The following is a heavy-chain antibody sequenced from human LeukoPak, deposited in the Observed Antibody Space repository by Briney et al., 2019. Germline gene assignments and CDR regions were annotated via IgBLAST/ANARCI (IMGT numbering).Heavy chain of an antibody. CDR2: LSDRGGST. CDR1: GFTFSSYA. CDR3: ARANGYYFATDAFDI. V-gene: IGHV3-23*01. Sequence: SGGSLRLSCAASGFTFSSYAMNWVRQAPGKGLEWVSALSDRGGSTSYADSVKGRFTISRDNSKNTLYLEMNRLRAEDTAVYYCARANGYYFATDAFDIWGQGTLVTVSS. J-gene: IGHJ3*02. D-gene: IGHD3-22*01.